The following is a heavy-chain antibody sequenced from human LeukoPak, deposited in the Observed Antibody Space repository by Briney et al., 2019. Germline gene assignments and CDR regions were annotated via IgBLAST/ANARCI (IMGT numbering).Heavy chain of an antibody. CDR1: GYSISSGYY. V-gene: IGHV4-61*01. D-gene: IGHD2-15*01. Sequence: SETLSLTCTVSGYSISSGYYWGWIRQPPGKGLEWIGYIYYSGSTNYNPSLKSRVTISVDTSKNQFSLKLSSVTAADTAVYYCARELPGADAFDIWGQGTMVTVSS. CDR2: IYYSGST. CDR3: ARELPGADAFDI. J-gene: IGHJ3*02.